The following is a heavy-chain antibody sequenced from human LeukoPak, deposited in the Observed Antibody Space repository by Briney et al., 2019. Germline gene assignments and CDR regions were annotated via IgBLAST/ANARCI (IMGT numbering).Heavy chain of an antibody. V-gene: IGHV4-4*07. J-gene: IGHJ4*02. Sequence: PSETLSLTCTVSGGSISSYYWSWIRQPARKGLDWIGRIYTSGSTNYNPSLTSRVTMSVDTSKNQSSLKPSSVTAADTAVYYCARGDFWSDVWGQGTLVTVSS. CDR1: GGSISSYY. CDR2: IYTSGST. CDR3: ARGDFWSDV. D-gene: IGHD3-3*01.